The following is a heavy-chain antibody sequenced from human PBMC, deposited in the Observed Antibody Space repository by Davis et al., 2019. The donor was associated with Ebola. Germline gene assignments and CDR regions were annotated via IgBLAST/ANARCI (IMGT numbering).Heavy chain of an antibody. CDR2: IYYSGST. D-gene: IGHD1-26*01. Sequence: MPSETLSLTCTVSIGSISSYYWSWIRQPPGKELEWIGYIYYSGSTNYNPSLKSRVTISVDTSKNQFSLKLSSVTAADTAVYYCARLGSGSFRDWGQGTLVTVSS. CDR3: ARLGSGSFRD. CDR1: IGSISSYY. V-gene: IGHV4-59*08. J-gene: IGHJ4*02.